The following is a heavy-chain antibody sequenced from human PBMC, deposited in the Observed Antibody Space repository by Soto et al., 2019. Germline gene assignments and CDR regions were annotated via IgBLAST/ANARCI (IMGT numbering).Heavy chain of an antibody. J-gene: IGHJ4*02. CDR3: ARLLRYSGSYIDY. CDR1: GGSISSGGYY. D-gene: IGHD1-26*01. CDR2: IYYSGST. V-gene: IGHV4-31*03. Sequence: NPSETLSLTCTVSGGSISSGGYYWSWIRQHPGKGLEWIGYIYYSGSTYYNPSLKSRVTISVDTSKNQFSLKLSSVTAADTAVYYCARLLRYSGSYIDYWGQGTLVTVSS.